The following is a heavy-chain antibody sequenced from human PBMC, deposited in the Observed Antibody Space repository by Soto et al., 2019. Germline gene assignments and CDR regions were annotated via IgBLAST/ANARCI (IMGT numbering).Heavy chain of an antibody. V-gene: IGHV1-3*01. CDR3: ARVISSGWYFVPDAFDI. CDR1: GYTFTSYA. Sequence: ASVKVSCKASGYTFTSYAMHWVRQAPGQRLEWMGWINAGNGNTKYSQKFQGRVTITRDTSASTAYMELSSLRSEDTAVYYCARVISSGWYFVPDAFDIWGRGTMVTVSS. J-gene: IGHJ3*02. CDR2: INAGNGNT. D-gene: IGHD6-19*01.